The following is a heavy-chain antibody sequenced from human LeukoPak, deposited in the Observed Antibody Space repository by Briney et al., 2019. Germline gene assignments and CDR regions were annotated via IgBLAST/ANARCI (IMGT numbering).Heavy chain of an antibody. D-gene: IGHD1-26*01. CDR3: ARAGFAPKWELLQFDY. V-gene: IGHV4-39*07. J-gene: IGHJ4*02. CDR2: IYYSGST. Sequence: SETLSLTCTVSGGSISSSNYYWGWIRQPPGKGLEWIGSIYYSGSTNYNPSLKSRVTISVDTSKNQFSLKLSSVTAADTAVYYCARAGFAPKWELLQFDYWGQGTLVTVSS. CDR1: GGSISSSNYY.